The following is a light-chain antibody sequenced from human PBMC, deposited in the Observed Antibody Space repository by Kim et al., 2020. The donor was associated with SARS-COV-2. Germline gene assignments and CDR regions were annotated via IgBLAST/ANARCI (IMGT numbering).Light chain of an antibody. CDR1: QSVSSY. CDR2: DAS. Sequence: SPGERATLSGRASQSVSSYLAWYQQKPGQAPRLLIYDASNRATGIPARFSGSGSGTDFTLTISSLEPEDFAVYYCQQRSNWPGYTFGQGTKLEI. J-gene: IGKJ2*01. CDR3: QQRSNWPGYT. V-gene: IGKV3-11*01.